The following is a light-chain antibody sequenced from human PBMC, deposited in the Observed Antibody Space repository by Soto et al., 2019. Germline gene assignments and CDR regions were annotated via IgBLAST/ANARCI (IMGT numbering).Light chain of an antibody. Sequence: EIVLSQSPGTLSLYPGERATLSCRASQSVRTSLAWYQQNPGRAPRLLIYAASSRPTGVPDRFSGSGSGTDFSLTISRLEAEDFAVYYCQQYGTSPGTFGQGTQVDIK. CDR3: QQYGTSPGT. J-gene: IGKJ1*01. V-gene: IGKV3-20*01. CDR2: AAS. CDR1: QSVRTS.